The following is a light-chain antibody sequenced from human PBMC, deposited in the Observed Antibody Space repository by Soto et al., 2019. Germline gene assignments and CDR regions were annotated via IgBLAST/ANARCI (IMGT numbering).Light chain of an antibody. CDR3: QQYYDWPIT. Sequence: VVMTQSPATLSVSPGERVTLSCRSSQSVADNLAWFQQKPGQGPRLLIYGASTRATGIPARFSGSGSETDFTLTVSSLRSEDSAVYYCQQYYDWPITFGQGTRLEIK. CDR1: QSVADN. J-gene: IGKJ5*01. CDR2: GAS. V-gene: IGKV3-15*01.